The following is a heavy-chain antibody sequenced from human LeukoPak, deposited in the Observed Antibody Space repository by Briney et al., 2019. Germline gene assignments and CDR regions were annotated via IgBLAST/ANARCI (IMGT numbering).Heavy chain of an antibody. J-gene: IGHJ6*02. CDR2: VYTSGST. CDR3: ARDLYGDYVDGMDV. CDR1: GDSNSNSY. V-gene: IGHV4-4*07. Sequence: PSETLSLTCTVSGDSNSNSYWSWIRQPAGKGLEWIGRVYTSGSTKYNPSLKSRVTISVDTSKNQFSLNVISLTAADTAVYYCARDLYGDYVDGMDVWGQGTTVTVSS. D-gene: IGHD4-17*01.